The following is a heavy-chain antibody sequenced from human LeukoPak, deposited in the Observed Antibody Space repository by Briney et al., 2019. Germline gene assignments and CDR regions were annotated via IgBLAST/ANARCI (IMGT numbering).Heavy chain of an antibody. Sequence: SLKVSCKASGGTFSSYAISWVRQAPGQGLEWMGGIIPIFGTANYAQKFQGRVTITADESTSTAYMELSSLRSEDTAVYCCASHRYCSGGSCYRWSPYYFDYWGQGTLVTVSS. CDR1: GGTFSSYA. V-gene: IGHV1-69*01. CDR3: ASHRYCSGGSCYRWSPYYFDY. J-gene: IGHJ4*02. CDR2: IIPIFGTA. D-gene: IGHD2-15*01.